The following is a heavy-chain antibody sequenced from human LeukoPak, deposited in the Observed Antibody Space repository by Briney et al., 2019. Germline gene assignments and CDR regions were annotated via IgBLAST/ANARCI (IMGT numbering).Heavy chain of an antibody. V-gene: IGHV4-59*01. CDR2: IYYSGST. J-gene: IGHJ3*02. CDR1: GGSISSYY. CDR3: AREMCSGGSCYSYDAFDI. Sequence: SETLSLTCTVSGGSISSYYWSWIRQPPGKGLGWIGYIYYSGSTNYNPSLKSRVTISVDTSKNQFSLKLSSVTAADTAVYYCAREMCSGGSCYSYDAFDIWGQGTMVTVSS. D-gene: IGHD2-15*01.